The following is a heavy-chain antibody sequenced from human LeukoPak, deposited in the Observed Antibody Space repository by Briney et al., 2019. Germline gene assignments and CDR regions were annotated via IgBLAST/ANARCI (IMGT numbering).Heavy chain of an antibody. Sequence: GGSLRLSCAASGFTFTDYWMSWVRQAPGKGLEWVANIKQAGSEKYYVDSVKGRFTISRDNANNLLYLQMNSLRAEDTAIYYCANSEMSTIFTFENWGQGTLVTVSS. CDR1: GFTFTDYW. V-gene: IGHV3-7*01. D-gene: IGHD5-24*01. CDR2: IKQAGSEK. CDR3: ANSEMSTIFTFEN. J-gene: IGHJ4*02.